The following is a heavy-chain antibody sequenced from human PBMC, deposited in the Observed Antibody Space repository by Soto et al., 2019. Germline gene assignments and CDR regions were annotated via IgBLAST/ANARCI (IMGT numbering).Heavy chain of an antibody. Sequence: QVQLQESGPGLVKPSQTLSLTCTVSGVSISSGGYYWSWIRQHPGKGLEWIGYIYYSGSTYYNPSLQSGVTISVDTSKNQFSLKLSSVTAADTAVYYCARDKNRNYPDAFDIWGQGTMVTVSS. J-gene: IGHJ3*02. CDR3: ARDKNRNYPDAFDI. V-gene: IGHV4-31*03. CDR2: IYYSGST. CDR1: GVSISSGGYY. D-gene: IGHD1-7*01.